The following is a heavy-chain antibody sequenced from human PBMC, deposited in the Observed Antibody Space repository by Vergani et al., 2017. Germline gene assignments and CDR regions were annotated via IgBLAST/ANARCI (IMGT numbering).Heavy chain of an antibody. V-gene: IGHV3-48*03. D-gene: IGHD6-25*01. CDR2: ISSSGSSI. CDR1: GFTFSNYE. Sequence: EVQLVESGGGLVQPGGSLRLSCAASGFTFSNYEMNWVRQAPGKGLEWVSYISSSGSSIYYADSVKGRFTNSRDNAKNSLYLQMNSLRAEDTAVYYCARGDGYYFDYWGQGTLVTVSS. CDR3: ARGDGYYFDY. J-gene: IGHJ4*02.